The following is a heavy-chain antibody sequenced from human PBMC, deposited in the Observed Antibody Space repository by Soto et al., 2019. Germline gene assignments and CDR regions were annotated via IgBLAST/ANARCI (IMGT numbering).Heavy chain of an antibody. D-gene: IGHD3-16*01. CDR1: GGSITNYY. Sequence: SETLSLTCTVSGGSITNYYWSWVRQPPGKGLEYIGYVYYRGSTNYNPSLKSRVTISVDTSKNQFSLKLSSVTAADTAVYYCARRYGGNFDYWGQGTLVTVSS. CDR2: VYYRGST. V-gene: IGHV4-59*01. J-gene: IGHJ4*02. CDR3: ARRYGGNFDY.